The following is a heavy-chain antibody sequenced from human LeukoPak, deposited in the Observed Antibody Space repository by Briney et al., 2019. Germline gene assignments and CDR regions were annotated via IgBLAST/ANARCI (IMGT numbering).Heavy chain of an antibody. CDR2: INPTTGVA. CDR3: ARLDRNYYYFDV. CDR1: GYTFTVHY. J-gene: IGHJ6*03. Sequence: ASVKVSCKTSGYTFTVHYMNWVRQAPGQGLEWMGRINPTTGVANYAQKFQGRITVTRDTSINTAYMELSSLRSDDTAVYYCARLDRNYYYFDVWGQGTTVTVSS. D-gene: IGHD1-1*01. V-gene: IGHV1-2*06.